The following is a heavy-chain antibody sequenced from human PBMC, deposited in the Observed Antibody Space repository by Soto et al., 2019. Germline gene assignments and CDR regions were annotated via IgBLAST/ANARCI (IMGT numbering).Heavy chain of an antibody. CDR3: ARISGDSSGYYYQPGDY. V-gene: IGHV5-51*01. Sequence: GESLKISCKGSGYSFTSYWIGWARQMPGKGLEWMGIIYPGDSDTRYSPSFQGQVAISADKSISTAYLQWSSLKASDTAMYYCARISGDSSGYYYQPGDYWGQGTPVTVSS. D-gene: IGHD3-22*01. CDR1: GYSFTSYW. CDR2: IYPGDSDT. J-gene: IGHJ4*02.